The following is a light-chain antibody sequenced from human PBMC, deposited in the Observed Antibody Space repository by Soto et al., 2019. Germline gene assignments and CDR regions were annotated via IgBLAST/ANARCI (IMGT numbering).Light chain of an antibody. CDR3: HQYGSSPT. CDR1: QSVRSNY. V-gene: IGKV3-20*01. CDR2: GAS. Sequence: EIVLTQSPGTLSLSPGERATLYCRASQSVRSNYLAWYQQKPGQAPRLLIYGASSRATGIPDRFSGSGSGTDFTLTISRLEPEDFAVYYCHQYGSSPTFGQGTKVEIK. J-gene: IGKJ1*01.